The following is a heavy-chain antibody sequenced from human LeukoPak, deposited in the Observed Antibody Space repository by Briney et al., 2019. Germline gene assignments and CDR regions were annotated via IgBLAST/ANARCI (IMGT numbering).Heavy chain of an antibody. CDR3: VRELPPVVQYYFDY. CDR2: IWYDGSNK. CDR1: GFTFSDYG. J-gene: IGHJ4*02. V-gene: IGHV3-33*01. D-gene: IGHD3-22*01. Sequence: PGRSLRLSCAASGFTFSDYGTHWVRQAPGKGLEWVAVIWYDGSNKYYADSVKGRFTISRDNSRNTLYLQMNSLRAEDTAVYYCVRELPPVVQYYFDYWGPGTLVTVSS.